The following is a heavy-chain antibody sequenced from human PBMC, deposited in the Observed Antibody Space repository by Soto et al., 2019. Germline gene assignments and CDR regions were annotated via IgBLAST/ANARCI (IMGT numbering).Heavy chain of an antibody. V-gene: IGHV1-69*08. CDR3: ARAQLGTPSGL. J-gene: IGHJ4*02. Sequence: QVQLVQSGAEVKKPGSSVKVSCKASGGSFSSHTISWVRQAPGQGLEWMGRIIPILDRANYAQKSQGRVTITADSWTSAVYMELTSLTSDDRAVYYCARAQLGTPSGLWGQVALGSV. CDR2: IIPILDRA. D-gene: IGHD1-1*01. CDR1: GGSFSSHT.